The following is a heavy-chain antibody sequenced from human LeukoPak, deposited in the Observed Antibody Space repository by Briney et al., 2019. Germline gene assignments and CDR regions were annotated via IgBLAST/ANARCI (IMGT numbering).Heavy chain of an antibody. V-gene: IGHV3-23*01. CDR2: ICGHGISI. CDR3: AKRGPATARY. J-gene: IGHJ4*02. D-gene: IGHD2-21*02. CDR1: GFTFSNYA. Sequence: GGSLRLSCEASGFTFSNYAMSWVRQAPGKGLEWVSGICGHGISIYYADSVKGRFTISRDNSKSTLYLQMNSLRAEDTAVYYCAKRGPATARYWGQGTLVTVSS.